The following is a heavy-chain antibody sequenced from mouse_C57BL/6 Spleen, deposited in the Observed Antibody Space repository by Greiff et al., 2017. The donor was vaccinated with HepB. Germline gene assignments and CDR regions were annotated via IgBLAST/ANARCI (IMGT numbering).Heavy chain of an antibody. V-gene: IGHV5-9*01. CDR2: ISGGGGNT. CDR3: ARGNWDEDYFDY. J-gene: IGHJ2*01. CDR1: GFTFSSYT. Sequence: EVKLMESGGGLVKPGGSLKLSCAASGFTFSSYTMSWVRQPPEKRLERVATISGGGGNTYYPDSVKGRFTISRDNAKNTLYLQMSSLRSEDTALYYCARGNWDEDYFDYWGQGTTLTVSS. D-gene: IGHD4-1*01.